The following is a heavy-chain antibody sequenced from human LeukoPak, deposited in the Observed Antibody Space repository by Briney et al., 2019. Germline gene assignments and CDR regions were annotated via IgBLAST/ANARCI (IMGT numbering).Heavy chain of an antibody. J-gene: IGHJ4*02. D-gene: IGHD6-13*01. CDR1: GGSISSYY. CDR3: ARSFIAAADLYYFDY. Sequence: SETLSLTCTVSGGSISSYYWSWIRQPPGKGLEWIGYIYYSGSTNYNPSLKSRVTISVDTSKNQFSLKLSSVTAADTAAYYCARSFIAAADLYYFDYWGQGTLVTVSS. CDR2: IYYSGST. V-gene: IGHV4-59*08.